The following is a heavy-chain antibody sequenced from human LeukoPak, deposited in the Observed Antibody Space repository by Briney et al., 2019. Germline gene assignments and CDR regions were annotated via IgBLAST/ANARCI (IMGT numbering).Heavy chain of an antibody. CDR1: GFTFSSYW. CDR2: INSDGSST. V-gene: IGHV3-74*01. Sequence: GGSLRLSCAASGFTFSSYWMHWVRQAPGKGLVWVSRINSDGSSTSYADSVKGRFTISRDNAKNTLYLQMNSLRAEDTAVYYCASVGSWRSGVDYWGQGTLVTVSS. J-gene: IGHJ4*02. D-gene: IGHD2-15*01. CDR3: ASVGSWRSGVDY.